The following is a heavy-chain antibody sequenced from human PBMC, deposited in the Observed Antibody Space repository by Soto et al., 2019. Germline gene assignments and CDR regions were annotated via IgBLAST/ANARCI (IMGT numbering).Heavy chain of an antibody. V-gene: IGHV3-23*01. D-gene: IGHD2-15*01. CDR1: GFTFGNYA. CDR3: AKKGLGSLATYCSTGDCHYAFDI. J-gene: IGHJ3*02. CDR2: ISGGGDGT. Sequence: EVQLLESGGGLVQPGGSPRLSCAASGFTFGNYAMIWVRQAPGKGLEWVSTISGGGDGTYYADSVRGRFTISRENSRNTVYLKMNSLRAEDTAVYYFAKKGLGSLATYCSTGDCHYAFDIWGQGTMVTVSS.